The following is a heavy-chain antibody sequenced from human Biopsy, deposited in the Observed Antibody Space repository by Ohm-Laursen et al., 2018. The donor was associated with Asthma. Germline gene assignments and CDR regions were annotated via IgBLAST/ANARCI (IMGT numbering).Heavy chain of an antibody. D-gene: IGHD3-22*01. J-gene: IGHJ4*02. CDR2: ISWNSATI. V-gene: IGHV3-9*01. Sequence: RSLRLSCEASGFKFDEYTMHWVRQAPGKGLEWVSGISWNSATIGYADSVEGRFTISRDNAKNSVFLHMDSLRPEDTAFYYCAKVRSDWVITESFDYWGQGVLVTVSS. CDR3: AKVRSDWVITESFDY. CDR1: GFKFDEYT.